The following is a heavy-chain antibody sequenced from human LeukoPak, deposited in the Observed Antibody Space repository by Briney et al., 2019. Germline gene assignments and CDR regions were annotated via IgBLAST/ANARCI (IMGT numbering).Heavy chain of an antibody. Sequence: KPSETLSLTCTVSGGSISSYYWSWIRQPPGKGLEWIGYIYYSGSTNYNPSLKSRVTISVDTSKNQFSLKLSSVTAADTAVYYCARDGSGWARSYYFDYWGQGTLVTASS. CDR2: IYYSGST. CDR1: GGSISSYY. V-gene: IGHV4-59*01. J-gene: IGHJ4*02. CDR3: ARDGSGWARSYYFDY. D-gene: IGHD6-19*01.